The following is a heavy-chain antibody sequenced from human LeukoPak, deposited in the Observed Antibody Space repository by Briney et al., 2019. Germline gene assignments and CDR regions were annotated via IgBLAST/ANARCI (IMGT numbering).Heavy chain of an antibody. CDR2: IYSGGST. CDR1: GFTVSSNY. D-gene: IGHD3-22*01. CDR3: ARGDYDSSGEFDY. Sequence: PGGSLRLSCAASGFTVSSNYMSWVRQAPGKGLEWVSVIYSGGSTYYADSVKGRFTISRDNSKNTLYLQMNSLRAEDTAVYYCARGDYDSSGEFDYWGQGTLVTVSS. J-gene: IGHJ4*02. V-gene: IGHV3-53*01.